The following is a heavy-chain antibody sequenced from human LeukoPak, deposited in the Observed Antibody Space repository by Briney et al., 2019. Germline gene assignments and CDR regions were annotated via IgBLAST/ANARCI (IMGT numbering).Heavy chain of an antibody. V-gene: IGHV1-69*04. CDR3: ATEAIVVVTARDYWYFDL. D-gene: IGHD2-21*02. Sequence: SVKVSCKASGATFTSYAISWVRQAPGQGLEWMGRIIPILGIPNYAQKFQGRVTITADKSTTTAYMELSSLRSEDTAVYYCATEAIVVVTARDYWYFDLWGRGTLVTVSS. J-gene: IGHJ2*01. CDR2: IIPILGIP. CDR1: GATFTSYA.